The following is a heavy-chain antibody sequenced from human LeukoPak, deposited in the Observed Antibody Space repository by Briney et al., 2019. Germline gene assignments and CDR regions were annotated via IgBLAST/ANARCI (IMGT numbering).Heavy chain of an antibody. V-gene: IGHV1-46*01. D-gene: IGHD1-1*01. CDR1: GGTFSSYA. J-gene: IGHJ4*02. CDR2: INPSGGST. Sequence: ASVKVPCKASGGTFSSYAISWVRQAPGQGLEWLGIINPSGGSTSYAQKFQGRVTMTRDTSTSTVYMELSSLRSEDTAVYYCARVNDMYYFDYWGQGTLVTVSS. CDR3: ARVNDMYYFDY.